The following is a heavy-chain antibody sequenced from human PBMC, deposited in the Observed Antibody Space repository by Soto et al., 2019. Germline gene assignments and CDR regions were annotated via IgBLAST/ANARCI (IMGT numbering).Heavy chain of an antibody. CDR2: IWYDGSNK. CDR3: ARVLTPYSSGWYVLEY. Sequence: QVQLVESGGGVVQPGRSLRLSCAASGFTFSSYGMHWVRQAPGKGLQWLAVIWYDGSNKYYADSVKGRFTISRDNSRKTLYLQMNSLRAEDTAVYYCARVLTPYSSGWYVLEYCGQGTLVTVSS. D-gene: IGHD6-19*01. CDR1: GFTFSSYG. V-gene: IGHV3-33*01. J-gene: IGHJ4*02.